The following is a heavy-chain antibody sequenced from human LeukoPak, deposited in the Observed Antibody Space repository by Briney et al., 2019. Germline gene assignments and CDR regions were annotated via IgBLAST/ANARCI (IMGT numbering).Heavy chain of an antibody. V-gene: IGHV3-23*01. CDR1: GLTFSNYA. CDR2: ISGNGGST. J-gene: IGHJ4*02. Sequence: GGSLRLSCAASGLTFSNYAMSWVRQAPGKGLEWVSAISGNGGSTYYADSVKGRFTISRDNSKSTLYLQMNSLRADDTAIYYCAKGGITLVRGSFDYWGQGTLVTVSS. D-gene: IGHD3-10*01. CDR3: AKGGITLVRGSFDY.